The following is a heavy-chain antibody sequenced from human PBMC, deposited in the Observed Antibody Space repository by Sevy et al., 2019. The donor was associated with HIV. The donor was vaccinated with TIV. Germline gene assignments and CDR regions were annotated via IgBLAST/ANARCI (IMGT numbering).Heavy chain of an antibody. CDR2: INPNSGGT. J-gene: IGHJ3*02. Sequence: ASVKVSCKASGYTFTGYYMHWVRQAPGQGLEWMGWINPNSGGTNYAQKFQGWVTMTRDTSISTAYMELSRLRSDDTAVYYCARDQVAGLDAFDIWGKGTMVTVSS. CDR3: ARDQVAGLDAFDI. V-gene: IGHV1-2*04. D-gene: IGHD6-19*01. CDR1: GYTFTGYY.